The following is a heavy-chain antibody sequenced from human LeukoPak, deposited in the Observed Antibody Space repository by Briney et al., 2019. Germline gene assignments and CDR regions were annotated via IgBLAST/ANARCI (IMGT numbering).Heavy chain of an antibody. CDR1: EFTFSSYA. CDR3: AKGVGSGWYYFDY. D-gene: IGHD6-19*01. Sequence: GGSLRLSCAASEFTFSSYAMSWVRQAPGKGLEWVSVISGSGDNTYSANSVKGRFTISRDNSKNTLYLQMIRLRAEDTAVYYCAKGVGSGWYYFDYWGQGTLVTVSS. V-gene: IGHV3-23*01. CDR2: ISGSGDNT. J-gene: IGHJ4*02.